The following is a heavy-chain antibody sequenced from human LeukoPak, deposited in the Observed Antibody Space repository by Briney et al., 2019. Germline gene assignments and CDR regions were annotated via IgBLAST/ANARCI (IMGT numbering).Heavy chain of an antibody. CDR2: ISGSGGST. CDR3: AKKGSYDMIVVVIPEYYFDY. D-gene: IGHD3-22*01. CDR1: GFTFSSYA. J-gene: IGHJ4*02. Sequence: GGSLRLSCAASGFTFSSYAMSWVRQAPGKGLEWVSAISGSGGSTYYADSVKGRLTISRDNSKNTLYLQMNSLRAEDTAVYYCAKKGSYDMIVVVIPEYYFDYWGQGTLVTVSS. V-gene: IGHV3-23*01.